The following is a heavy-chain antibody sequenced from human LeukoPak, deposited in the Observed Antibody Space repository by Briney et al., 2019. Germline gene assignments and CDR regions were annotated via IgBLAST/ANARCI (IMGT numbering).Heavy chain of an antibody. CDR1: GDSISSGDYY. Sequence: SETLSLTCTVSGDSISSGDYYWSWIRQPAGKGLEWIGRIYTSGSTNYNPSLKSRFTISVDTSKNQFSLKLSSVTAADTAVYYCARGPYYFDSSGAFDIWGQATMVTVSS. CDR3: ARGPYYFDSSGAFDI. D-gene: IGHD3-22*01. CDR2: IYTSGST. V-gene: IGHV4-61*02. J-gene: IGHJ3*02.